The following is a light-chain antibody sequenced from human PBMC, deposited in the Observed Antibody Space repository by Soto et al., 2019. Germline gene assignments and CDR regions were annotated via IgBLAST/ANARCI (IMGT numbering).Light chain of an antibody. Sequence: DLQMTQSPTSVSASLGDRVTITCRASQGISSWLAWYQQKPGKAPELLIYAASTLETGVPSRFSGSGSGTDFTLTITSLQPEDFATYYCQQADSFPLTFGGGTYVEIK. CDR3: QQADSFPLT. CDR1: QGISSW. V-gene: IGKV1-12*01. J-gene: IGKJ4*01. CDR2: AAS.